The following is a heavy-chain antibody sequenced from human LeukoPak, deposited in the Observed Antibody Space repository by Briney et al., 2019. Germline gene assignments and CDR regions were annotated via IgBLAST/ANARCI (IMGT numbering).Heavy chain of an antibody. D-gene: IGHD5-24*01. CDR1: GGSISSYH. Sequence: SETLSLTCTVSGGSISSYHWSWIRRPPGKGLEWIGYIYYSGSTNYNPSLKSRVTISVDTSKNQFSLKLSSVTAADTAVYYCARDRDGYPYYFDYWGQGTLVTVSS. CDR2: IYYSGST. J-gene: IGHJ4*02. CDR3: ARDRDGYPYYFDY. V-gene: IGHV4-59*01.